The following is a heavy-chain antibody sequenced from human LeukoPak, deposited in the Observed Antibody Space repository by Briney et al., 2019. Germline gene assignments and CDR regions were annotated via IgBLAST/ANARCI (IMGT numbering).Heavy chain of an antibody. D-gene: IGHD2-15*01. J-gene: IGHJ4*02. CDR2: ISAYNGNT. Sequence: LWASVKVSCKASGYTFTSYGISWVRQAPGQGLEWMGWISAYNGNTNYAQKLQGRVTMTTDTSTSTAYMELRSLRSDDTAVYYRARDVGGYCSGGSCYETDYWGQGTLVTVSS. V-gene: IGHV1-18*01. CDR3: ARDVGGYCSGGSCYETDY. CDR1: GYTFTSYG.